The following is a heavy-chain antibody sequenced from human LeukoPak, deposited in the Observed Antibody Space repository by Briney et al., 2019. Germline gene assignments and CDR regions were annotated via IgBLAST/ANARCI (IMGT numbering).Heavy chain of an antibody. CDR2: IYWNDDK. CDR3: AHILAPWAAAGTPTFDY. Sequence: SGPTLVNPTQTLTLTCTFSGFSLSTSGAGVGWIRQPPGKALEWLALIYWNDDKRYSPSLKSRLTITEDTSKNQVVLTMTNMDPVDTATYYCAHILAPWAAAGTPTFDYWGQGTLVTVSS. D-gene: IGHD6-13*01. CDR1: GFSLSTSGAG. V-gene: IGHV2-5*01. J-gene: IGHJ4*02.